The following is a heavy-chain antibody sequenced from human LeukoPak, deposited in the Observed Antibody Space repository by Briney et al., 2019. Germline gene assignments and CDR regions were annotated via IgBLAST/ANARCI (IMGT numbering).Heavy chain of an antibody. D-gene: IGHD2-21*02. J-gene: IGHJ4*02. CDR2: IYYSGST. CDR1: GGSISSYY. Sequence: PSETLSLTCTVPGGSISSYYWSWIRQPPGKGLEWIGYIYYSGSTNYNPSLKSRVTISVDTSKNQFSLKLNSVTTADTAGYYCARHEVAAYCCGDCYPSILRGGFDYWGQGTLVTVSS. CDR3: ARHEVAAYCCGDCYPSILRGGFDY. V-gene: IGHV4-59*08.